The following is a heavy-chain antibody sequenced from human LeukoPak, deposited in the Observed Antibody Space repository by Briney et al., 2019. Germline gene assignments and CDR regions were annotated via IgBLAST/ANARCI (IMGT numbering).Heavy chain of an antibody. J-gene: IGHJ4*02. CDR1: GGSISSSSYF. V-gene: IGHV4-39*01. D-gene: IGHD6-19*01. Sequence: SETLSLTCTVSGGSISSSSYFWGWLRQPPGKGLEWIGSIYYSGSTYYNPSLKSRVTISVDTSKNQFSLQLNSITAADTAVYYCARHAAQGQWLLYFDYWGQGTLVTVSS. CDR3: ARHAAQGQWLLYFDY. CDR2: IYYSGST.